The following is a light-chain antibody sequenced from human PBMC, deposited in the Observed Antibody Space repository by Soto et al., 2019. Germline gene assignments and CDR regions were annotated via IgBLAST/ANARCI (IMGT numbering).Light chain of an antibody. CDR3: QQYDNLPPLFT. Sequence: DIQMTQSPSSLSASVGDRVTITCQASQDISNYIHRYQQKPGKAPKLLIYDASNLETGVPSRFSGSGSGTDFTFAISSLQPEDIATYYCQQYDNLPPLFTFGPGTKVDIK. V-gene: IGKV1-33*01. CDR1: QDISNY. J-gene: IGKJ3*01. CDR2: DAS.